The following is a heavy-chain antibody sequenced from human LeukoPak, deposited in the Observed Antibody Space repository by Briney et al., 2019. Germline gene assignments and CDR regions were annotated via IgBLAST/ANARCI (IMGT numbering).Heavy chain of an antibody. V-gene: IGHV4-34*01. CDR3: AREQVATIKTGYFDY. J-gene: IGHJ4*02. D-gene: IGHD5-12*01. CDR1: GGSFSGYY. CDR2: INHSGST. Sequence: PSETLSLTCAVYGGSFSGYYWSWIRQPPGKGLEWIGEINHSGSTNYNPSLKSRVTISVDTSKNQFSLKLSSVTAADTAVYYCAREQVATIKTGYFDYWGQGTLVTVSS.